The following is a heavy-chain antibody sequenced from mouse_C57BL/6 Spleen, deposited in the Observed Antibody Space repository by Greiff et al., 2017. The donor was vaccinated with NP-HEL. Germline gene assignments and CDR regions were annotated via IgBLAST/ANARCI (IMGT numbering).Heavy chain of an antibody. Sequence: VQLQESGPELVKPGASVKISCKASGYAFSSSWMNWVKQRPGKGLEWIGRIYPGDGDTNYNGKFKGKATLTADKSSSTAYMQLSSLTSEDSAVYFCARESYEGFAYWGQGTLVTVSA. CDR2: IYPGDGDT. CDR1: GYAFSSSW. D-gene: IGHD2-3*01. V-gene: IGHV1-82*01. J-gene: IGHJ3*01. CDR3: ARESYEGFAY.